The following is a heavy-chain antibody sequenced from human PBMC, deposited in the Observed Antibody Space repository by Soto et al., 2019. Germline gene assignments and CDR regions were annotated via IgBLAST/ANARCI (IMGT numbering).Heavy chain of an antibody. CDR3: ASDVGRFGELRDAVDI. J-gene: IGHJ3*02. Sequence: EVQLVESGGGLVKPGGSLRLSCAASGFTFSSYSMNWVRQAPGKGLEWVSSISSSSSYIYYADSVKGRFTISRDNAKNSLYLQMNSLRAEDTAVYYCASDVGRFGELRDAVDIWGQGTMVTVSS. CDR2: ISSSSSYI. D-gene: IGHD3-10*01. CDR1: GFTFSSYS. V-gene: IGHV3-21*01.